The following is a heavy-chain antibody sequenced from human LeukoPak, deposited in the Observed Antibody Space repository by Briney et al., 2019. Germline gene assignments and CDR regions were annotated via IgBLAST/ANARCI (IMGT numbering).Heavy chain of an antibody. CDR2: IYPGDSDT. CDR3: ARYRPDSSGYYSLAYYLDY. V-gene: IGHV5-51*01. J-gene: IGHJ4*02. D-gene: IGHD3-22*01. CDR1: GYSFTSYW. Sequence: GESLKISCKGSGYSFTSYWIGWVRQMPGKGLEWMGIIYPGDSDTRYSPSFQGQVTISADKSISTAYLQWSSLKASDTAMYYCARYRPDSSGYYSLAYYLDYWGQGTLVTVSS.